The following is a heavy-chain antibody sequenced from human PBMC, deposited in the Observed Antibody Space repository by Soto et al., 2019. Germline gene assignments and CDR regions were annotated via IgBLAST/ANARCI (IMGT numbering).Heavy chain of an antibody. V-gene: IGHV1-18*01. CDR3: ARHHGPTTSENWFDP. J-gene: IGHJ5*02. Sequence: ASVKVSCKASGYTFFTYDISWVRQAPGQGLEGMGWISTYSGDTKYAQKFQGRVTMTTDTSTTTDYLELRSLRSDDTAVYYCARHHGPTTSENWFDPWGQGTLVTVSS. D-gene: IGHD5-12*01. CDR1: GYTFFTYD. CDR2: ISTYSGDT.